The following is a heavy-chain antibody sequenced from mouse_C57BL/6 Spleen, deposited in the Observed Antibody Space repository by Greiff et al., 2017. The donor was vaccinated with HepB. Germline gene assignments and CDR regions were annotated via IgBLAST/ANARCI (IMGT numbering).Heavy chain of an antibody. Sequence: QVQLQQSGAELVKPGASVKLSSKASGYTFTSYWMHWVKQRPGRGLEWIGRIDPNSGGTKYNEKFKGKATLTVEKSSSTVYLELSRLTSDDSAVYYCARRGDYYGSRYYFDYWGQGTTLTVSS. CDR1: GYTFTSYW. V-gene: IGHV1-62-3*01. J-gene: IGHJ2*01. CDR2: IDPNSGGT. CDR3: ARRGDYYGSRYYFDY. D-gene: IGHD1-1*01.